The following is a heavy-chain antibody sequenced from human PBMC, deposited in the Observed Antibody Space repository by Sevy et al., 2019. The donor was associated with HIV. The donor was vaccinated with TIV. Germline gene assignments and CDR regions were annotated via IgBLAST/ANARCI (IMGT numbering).Heavy chain of an antibody. CDR3: ARVGPVTGTTGDWVHYFDH. J-gene: IGHJ4*02. CDR1: GGSVSGGRYH. Sequence: SETLSLTCTVSGGSVSGGRYHWSWIRQPAGKGLEWIGRIFTSGSTTYNPSFESRVTISIDTSKNQVSLNLSSVTAADTAVYYSARVGPVTGTTGDWVHYFDHWGQGTLVTVSS. CDR2: IFTSGST. V-gene: IGHV4-61*02. D-gene: IGHD1-20*01.